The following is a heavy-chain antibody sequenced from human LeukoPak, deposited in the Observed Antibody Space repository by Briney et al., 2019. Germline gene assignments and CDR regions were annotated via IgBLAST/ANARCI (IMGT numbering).Heavy chain of an antibody. CDR2: NSAYNGNT. D-gene: IGHD3-22*01. CDR1: GYTFTNYA. J-gene: IGHJ4*02. Sequence: ASVTVSFTASGYTFTNYAITWVRQAPGQGLEWMGWNSAYNGNTNYAQKLQGRVTMTTDTSTTTAYMELRSLRSDDTAVYYCARGGRYYDTSGSYFDYWGQGTLVTVSS. CDR3: ARGGRYYDTSGSYFDY. V-gene: IGHV1-18*01.